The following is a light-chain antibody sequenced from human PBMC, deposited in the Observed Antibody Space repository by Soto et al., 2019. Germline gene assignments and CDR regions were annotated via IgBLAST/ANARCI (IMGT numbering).Light chain of an antibody. Sequence: DIQMTQSPSSLSASVGDRVTITCRASRSISNYLNWYQQKPGKAPKLLIYAASSLQSGVPSRFSGSGSGTDFTLTISSLQLEDFATYYCQQSYSTAWTFGQGTKVEIK. CDR2: AAS. J-gene: IGKJ1*01. V-gene: IGKV1-39*01. CDR1: RSISNY. CDR3: QQSYSTAWT.